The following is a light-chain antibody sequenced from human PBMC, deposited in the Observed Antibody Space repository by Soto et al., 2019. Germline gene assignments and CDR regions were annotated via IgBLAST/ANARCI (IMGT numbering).Light chain of an antibody. J-gene: IGLJ1*01. CDR2: EVS. CDR3: SSYAVGIDL. V-gene: IGLV2-14*01. Sequence: QSVLAQPASVSGSPGQSIAISCTGSSSDVGIYNYVSWYQQHPGKVPKLIIYEVSNRPSGVSNRFSGSKSGNTASLTISGPQAEDEGEYYCSSYAVGIDLFGNGTKLTV. CDR1: SSDVGIYNY.